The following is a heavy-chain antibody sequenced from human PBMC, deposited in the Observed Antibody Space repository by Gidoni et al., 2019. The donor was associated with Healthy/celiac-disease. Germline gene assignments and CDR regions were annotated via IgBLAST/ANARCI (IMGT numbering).Heavy chain of an antibody. CDR1: GSSISSTLYY. D-gene: IGHD3-10*01. CDR3: ARHPPYYYGSGTYWGFDY. Sequence: QLQLQESGPGLVKPSETLSLTCSVSGSSISSTLYYWSWVRQPPGKGLEWIGSIFYSVTTYYNPSLKSRVTISVDTSKNQFSLKLSSVTAADTAVYYCARHPPYYYGSGTYWGFDYWGQGTLVTVSS. CDR2: IFYSVTT. V-gene: IGHV4-39*01. J-gene: IGHJ4*02.